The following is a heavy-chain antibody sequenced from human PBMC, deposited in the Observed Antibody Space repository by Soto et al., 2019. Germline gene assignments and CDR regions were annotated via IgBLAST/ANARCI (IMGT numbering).Heavy chain of an antibody. J-gene: IGHJ5*02. V-gene: IGHV1-18*01. CDR3: ARDQGFRVVINSNWFDP. Sequence: ASVKVSCKASGYTFSRYGIMWVRQAPGQGLEWMGWISAYNGNTNSAEKLRGRLTMTTDAYTTTAYMELRSLRSDDTAIYYCARDQGFRVVINSNWFDPWGQGKLVTVSS. CDR1: GYTFSRYG. CDR2: ISAYNGNT. D-gene: IGHD2-21*01.